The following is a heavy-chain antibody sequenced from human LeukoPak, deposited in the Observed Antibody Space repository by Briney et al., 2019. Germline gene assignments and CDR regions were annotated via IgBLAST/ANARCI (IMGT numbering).Heavy chain of an antibody. CDR1: GGSISSYY. J-gene: IGHJ5*02. CDR3: ARAQEEYNWFDP. CDR2: IYYSGSP. Sequence: SETLSLTCTVSGGSISSYYWSWIRQPPAKGLEWIGYIYYSGSPNYNPSLKSRVTISVDTSKNQFSLKLSSVTAADTAVYYCARAQEEYNWFDPWGQGTLVTVSS. V-gene: IGHV4-59*01.